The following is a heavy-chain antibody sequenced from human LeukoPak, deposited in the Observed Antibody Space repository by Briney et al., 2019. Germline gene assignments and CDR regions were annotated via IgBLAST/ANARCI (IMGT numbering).Heavy chain of an antibody. V-gene: IGHV3-21*01. J-gene: IGHJ6*03. CDR3: ARDNDGITGTTLNYYYYYMDV. D-gene: IGHD1-7*01. CDR2: ISSSSSYI. Sequence: GGSLRLSCAASGFTFSSYSMNWVRQAPGKGLEWVSSISSSSSYIYYADSVKGRFTISRDNAKNSLYLQMNSLRAEDTAVYYCARDNDGITGTTLNYYYYYMDVWGKGTTVTVSS. CDR1: GFTFSSYS.